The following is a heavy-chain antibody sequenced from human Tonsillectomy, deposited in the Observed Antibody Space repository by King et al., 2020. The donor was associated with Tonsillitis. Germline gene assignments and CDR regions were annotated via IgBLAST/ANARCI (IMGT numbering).Heavy chain of an antibody. V-gene: IGHV4-39*01. CDR3: ARQTGSSSHHDAFDI. CDR2: IYYSGRA. Sequence: QLQESGPGLVKPSETLSLTCTVSGGSISSGDYYWGWIRQPPQKGLEWIGSIYYSGRASYNSSLKSRVTMSVDTSKNQFSLKLISVTAADTAAYYCARQTGSSSHHDAFDIWGQGTVVTVSS. CDR1: GGSISSGDYY. D-gene: IGHD6-6*01. J-gene: IGHJ3*02.